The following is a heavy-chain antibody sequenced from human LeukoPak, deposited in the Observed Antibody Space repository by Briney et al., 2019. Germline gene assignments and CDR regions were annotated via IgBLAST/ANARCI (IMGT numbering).Heavy chain of an antibody. Sequence: SETLSLTCTLSGRSISSYYWIWLRQPAGKGLEWIGRIYTSGSTNFNPSLKSRVTMSVDTSKNQFSLKLSSVTAEDTAVYYCARGYYDILRGYYNYFDYWGQGTLVTVSS. D-gene: IGHD3-9*01. CDR2: IYTSGST. V-gene: IGHV4-4*07. CDR3: ARGYYDILRGYYNYFDY. CDR1: GRSISSYY. J-gene: IGHJ4*02.